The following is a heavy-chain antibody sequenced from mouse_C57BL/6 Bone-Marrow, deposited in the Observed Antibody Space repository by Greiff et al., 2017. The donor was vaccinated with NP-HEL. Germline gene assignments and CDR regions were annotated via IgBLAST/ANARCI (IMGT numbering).Heavy chain of an antibody. V-gene: IGHV7-3*01. CDR3: ARYEATVVPYYFDY. D-gene: IGHD1-1*01. CDR2: IRNKANGYTT. CDR1: GFTFTDYY. J-gene: IGHJ2*01. Sequence: EVQLVESGGGLVQPGGSLSLSCAASGFTFTDYYMSWVRQPPGKALEWLGFIRNKANGYTTEYSASVKGRFTISRDNSQSILYLQMNALRAEDSATYYCARYEATVVPYYFDYWGQGTTLTVSS.